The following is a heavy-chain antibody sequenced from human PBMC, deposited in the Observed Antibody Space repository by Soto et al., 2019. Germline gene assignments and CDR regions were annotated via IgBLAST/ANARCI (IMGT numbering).Heavy chain of an antibody. CDR2: IRSKANSYAT. V-gene: IGHV3-73*01. J-gene: IGHJ4*02. D-gene: IGHD1-26*01. Sequence: EVQLVESGGGLVQPGGSLKLSCAASGFTFSGSAMHWVRQASGKGLEWVGRIRSKANSYATAYAASVKGRFTISRDDSKNTAYLQMNSLKTEDTAVYYCIPSSVGATGDLDYWGQGTLVTVSS. CDR1: GFTFSGSA. CDR3: IPSSVGATGDLDY.